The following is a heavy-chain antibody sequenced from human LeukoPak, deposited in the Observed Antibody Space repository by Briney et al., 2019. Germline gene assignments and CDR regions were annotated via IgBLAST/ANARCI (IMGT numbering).Heavy chain of an antibody. J-gene: IGHJ5*02. CDR1: GYTFTSYA. V-gene: IGHV1-3*01. D-gene: IGHD4-11*01. CDR3: ARGPYSNYWFDP. Sequence: PMASVTVSCKTTGYTFTSYAMHWVRLAPGQRLEWMGWINAGNGNTKYSQKFQDRVTITRDTSASTAYMELSSLRSEDTAVYFCARGPYSNYWFDPWGQGTLVTVSS. CDR2: INAGNGNT.